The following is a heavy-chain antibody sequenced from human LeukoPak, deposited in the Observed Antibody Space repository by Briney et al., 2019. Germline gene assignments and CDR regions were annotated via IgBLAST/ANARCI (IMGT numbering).Heavy chain of an antibody. CDR1: GGSFSGYY. Sequence: SETLSLTCAVYGGSFSGYYWSWIRQPPGKGLEWIGEINHSGSTNYNPSLKSRVTISVDTPKNQFSLKLSSVTAADTAVYYCARGSERQWLVRTTGFDYWGQGTLVTVSS. CDR3: ARGSERQWLVRTTGFDY. D-gene: IGHD6-19*01. J-gene: IGHJ4*02. CDR2: INHSGST. V-gene: IGHV4-34*01.